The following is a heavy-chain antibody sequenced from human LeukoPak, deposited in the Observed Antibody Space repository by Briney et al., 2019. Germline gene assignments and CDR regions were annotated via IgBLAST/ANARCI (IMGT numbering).Heavy chain of an antibody. J-gene: IGHJ4*02. V-gene: IGHV3-33*06. CDR3: AKVVQYTASTGTGLDD. CDR2: IWYDGSYK. CDR1: GFTFSNYG. Sequence: PGGSLRLSCAASGFTFSNYGMHWVRQAPGKGLDWVAVIWYDGSYKYYADSVKGRFTISRDNSKNTLYLQMNSLRAEDTAVYYCAKVVQYTASTGTGLDDAGKGTLVTVSS. D-gene: IGHD6-13*01.